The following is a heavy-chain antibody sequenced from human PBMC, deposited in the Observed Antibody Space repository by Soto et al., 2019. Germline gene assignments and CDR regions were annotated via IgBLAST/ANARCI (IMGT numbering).Heavy chain of an antibody. V-gene: IGHV1-69*13. CDR3: AREWRSGGYSGYDWFDGMDV. CDR2: IIPIFGTA. D-gene: IGHD5-12*01. J-gene: IGHJ6*02. CDR1: GGTFSSYA. Sequence: GASVKVSCKASGGTFSSYAISWVRQAPGQGLEWMGGIIPIFGTANYAQKFQGRVTITADESTSTAYMELSSLRSEDTAVYYCAREWRSGGYSGYDWFDGMDVWGQGTTVTVS.